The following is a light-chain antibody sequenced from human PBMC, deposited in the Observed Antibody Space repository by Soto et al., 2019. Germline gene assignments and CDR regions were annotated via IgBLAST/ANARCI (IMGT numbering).Light chain of an antibody. CDR2: GAS. CDR3: QQYGSSLA. J-gene: IGKJ5*01. CDR1: QSVGTS. Sequence: IVLRQSPSPGRVWPGYRTTLSFRGRQSVGTSLAWYQEKPGQAPRLLIYGASSRATGIPDRFSGAGSGTDFTLTISRLEPEDFAVYYCQQYGSSLAFGPGTRLEI. V-gene: IGKV3-20*01.